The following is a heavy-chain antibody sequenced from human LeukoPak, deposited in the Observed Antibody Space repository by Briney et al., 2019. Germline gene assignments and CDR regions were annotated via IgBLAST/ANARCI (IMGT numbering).Heavy chain of an antibody. V-gene: IGHV3-23*01. CDR1: GFTFSTYA. D-gene: IGHD3-10*01. CDR2: ISGSGGST. Sequence: GGSLRLSCAASGFTFSTYAMSWVRQAPGKGLEWVSAISGSGGSTYYADSVKGRFTISRDNSKNTLYLQMNSLRAEDTAVYYCAKDRGLWFGEFGFYYFDYWGQGTLVTVSS. J-gene: IGHJ4*02. CDR3: AKDRGLWFGEFGFYYFDY.